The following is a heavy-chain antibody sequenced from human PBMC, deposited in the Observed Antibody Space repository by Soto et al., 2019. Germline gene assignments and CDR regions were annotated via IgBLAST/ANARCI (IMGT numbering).Heavy chain of an antibody. D-gene: IGHD1-1*01. CDR3: AKEGTIYARYRIHV. CDR2: MSGSGGST. CDR1: GFTFSSYA. Sequence: GGSLRLSCAASGFTFSSYAMSWVRQAPGKGLEWVSAMSGSGGSTYYADSVKGRFTVSRDDSENTLFLQMHSPTAADTAVYYCAKEGTIYARYRIHVWGQLTTVRVSS. J-gene: IGHJ6*02. V-gene: IGHV3-23*01.